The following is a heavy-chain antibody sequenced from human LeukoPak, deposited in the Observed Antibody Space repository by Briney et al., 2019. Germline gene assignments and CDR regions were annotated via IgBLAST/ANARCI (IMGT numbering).Heavy chain of an antibody. CDR2: INPNSGGT. CDR3: ARVTAPHSSVGAYHTPTYYFDY. D-gene: IGHD1-26*01. J-gene: IGHJ4*02. CDR1: GYTFTGYY. Sequence: ASVKVSCKASGYTFTGYYMHWVRQAPGQGLEWMGWINPNSGGTNYAQKFQGRVTMTRDTPISTAYMELSRLRSDDTAVYYCARVTAPHSSVGAYHTPTYYFDYWGQGTLVTVSS. V-gene: IGHV1-2*02.